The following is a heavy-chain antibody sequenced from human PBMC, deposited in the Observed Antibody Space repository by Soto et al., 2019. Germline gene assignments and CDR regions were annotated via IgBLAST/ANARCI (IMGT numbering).Heavy chain of an antibody. CDR3: AKTSSGYYSAFDY. V-gene: IGHV3-53*01. Sequence: PGGSLRLSCAASGFTVSSNYMSWVRQAPGKGLEWVSVIYSGGSTYYADSVKGRFTISRDNSKNTLYLQMNSLRAEDTAVYYCAKTSSGYYSAFDYWGQGTLVTVSS. D-gene: IGHD3-22*01. CDR1: GFTVSSNY. CDR2: IYSGGST. J-gene: IGHJ4*02.